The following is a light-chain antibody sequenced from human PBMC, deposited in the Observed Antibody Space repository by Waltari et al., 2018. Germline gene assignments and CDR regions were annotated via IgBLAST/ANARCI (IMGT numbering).Light chain of an antibody. Sequence: QSALTQPHSVSASPGPSVTIPCSGSINDVGVEDYVSWYQQLPGKAPKLILYDVVKRPSCVPSRFSGSKYGTTASLTISGLQTDDEATYYCCSYAGAYTFVFGGGTKLTVL. CDR3: CSYAGAYTFV. J-gene: IGLJ3*02. CDR1: INDVGVEDY. V-gene: IGLV2-11*01. CDR2: DVV.